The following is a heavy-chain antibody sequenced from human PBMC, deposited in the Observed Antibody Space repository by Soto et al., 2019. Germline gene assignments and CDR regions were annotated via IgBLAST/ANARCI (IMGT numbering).Heavy chain of an antibody. D-gene: IGHD4-17*01. CDR3: ATYLRLPNYYYYYMDV. CDR1: GGSFSGYY. V-gene: IGHV4-34*01. Sequence: SETLSLTCAVYGGSFSGYYWSWIRQPPGKGLEWIGEINHSGSTNYNPSLKSRVTISVDTSKNQFSLKLSSVTAADTAVYYCATYLRLPNYYYYYMDVWGKGTTVTVSS. J-gene: IGHJ6*03. CDR2: INHSGST.